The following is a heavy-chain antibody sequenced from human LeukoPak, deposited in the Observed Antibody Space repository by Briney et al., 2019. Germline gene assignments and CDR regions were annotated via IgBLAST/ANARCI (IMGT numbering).Heavy chain of an antibody. J-gene: IGHJ4*02. CDR1: GYTFTGYD. CDR3: TRGSLSGSSRDY. V-gene: IGHV1-8*01. Sequence: ASVKVSCKASGYTFTGYDINWVRQATGQGLEWMGWTNPNTGDTGYAQKFQGRVTMTRNSSIDTAYMELSGLRSEGTAVYYCTRGSLSGSSRDYWGQGTLLTVSS. D-gene: IGHD1-26*01. CDR2: TNPNTGDT.